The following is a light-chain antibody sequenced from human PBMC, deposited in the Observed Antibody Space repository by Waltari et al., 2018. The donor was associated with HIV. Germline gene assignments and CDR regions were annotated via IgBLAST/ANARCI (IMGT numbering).Light chain of an antibody. V-gene: IGKV3-20*01. J-gene: IGKJ1*01. CDR3: QQYVSSPWT. Sequence: EVVLTRSPGTLSLSPGERATLSCRASQSLSNSYLAWYQQKPGQAPRLLIYDASSRATGIPDKFSGSGSGTDFTLTISKLEPEDFAVYYCQQYVSSPWTFGQGTKVEIK. CDR2: DAS. CDR1: QSLSNSY.